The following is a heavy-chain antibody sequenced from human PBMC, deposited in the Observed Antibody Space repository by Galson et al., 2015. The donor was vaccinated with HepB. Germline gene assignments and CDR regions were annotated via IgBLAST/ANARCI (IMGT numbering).Heavy chain of an antibody. Sequence: SLRLSCAASGFTFSSYATHWVRQAPGKGLEWVAIISYDGSNKYYADSVKGRFTISRDNSKNTLYLQMNSLRAEDTAVYYCAREGYYDSSGYWGAFDIWGQGTMVTVSS. J-gene: IGHJ3*02. CDR1: GFTFSSYA. D-gene: IGHD3-22*01. V-gene: IGHV3-30-3*01. CDR2: ISYDGSNK. CDR3: AREGYYDSSGYWGAFDI.